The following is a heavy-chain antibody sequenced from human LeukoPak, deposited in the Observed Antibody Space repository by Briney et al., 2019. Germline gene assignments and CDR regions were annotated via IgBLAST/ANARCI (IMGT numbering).Heavy chain of an antibody. CDR1: GGTFSAYW. Sequence: GGSLRLSCVVSGGTFSAYWMAWVRQSPGKGLEWVAEINEDGSVKYYVDSMKGRFTISRDNAKNSLYLQMNSLGAEDTAVYYCAKVPRDSDCYWGQGTLVTVSS. CDR3: AKVPRDSDCY. J-gene: IGHJ4*02. CDR2: INEDGSVK. D-gene: IGHD2-21*02. V-gene: IGHV3-7*01.